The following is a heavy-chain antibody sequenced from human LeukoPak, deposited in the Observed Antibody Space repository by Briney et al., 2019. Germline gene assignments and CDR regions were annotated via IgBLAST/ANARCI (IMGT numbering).Heavy chain of an antibody. V-gene: IGHV4-34*01. CDR2: INHSGST. CDR3: ARDGDGYNF. Sequence: SETLSLTCAVYGGSFSGYYWSWIRQPPGKGLEWIGEINHSGSTNYNSSLKSRVTISVDTSKNQFSLKLSSVTAADTAVYYCARDGDGYNFWGQGTLVTVSS. D-gene: IGHD5-24*01. CDR1: GGSFSGYY. J-gene: IGHJ4*02.